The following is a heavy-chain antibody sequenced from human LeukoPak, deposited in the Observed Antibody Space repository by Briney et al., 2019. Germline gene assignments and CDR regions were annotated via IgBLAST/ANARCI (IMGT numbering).Heavy chain of an antibody. J-gene: IGHJ3*02. CDR1: GFTFNSYV. V-gene: IGHV3-7*01. Sequence: GGSLRLSCAASGFTFNSYVMSWVRQAPGKGLEWVANIKQDGSEKYYVDSVKGRFTISRDNAKNSLYLQMNSLRAEDTAVYYCARDSGGAFDIWGQGTMVTVSS. CDR3: ARDSGGAFDI. CDR2: IKQDGSEK. D-gene: IGHD1-26*01.